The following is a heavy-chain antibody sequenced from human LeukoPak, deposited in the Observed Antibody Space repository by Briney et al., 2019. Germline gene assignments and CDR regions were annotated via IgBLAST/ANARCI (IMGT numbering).Heavy chain of an antibody. V-gene: IGHV4-59*08. Sequence: PSETLSLTCTVSGASISSYYWSWIRQSPGKGLEWIGYIYYNGNTNYNPSLKSRVTISVDTSKNQFSLKLSSVTVADTAVYYCARNRYYYGSGNYGVPNWFDPWGQGTLVTVSS. CDR2: IYYNGNT. CDR3: ARNRYYYGSGNYGVPNWFDP. D-gene: IGHD3-10*01. CDR1: GASISSYY. J-gene: IGHJ5*02.